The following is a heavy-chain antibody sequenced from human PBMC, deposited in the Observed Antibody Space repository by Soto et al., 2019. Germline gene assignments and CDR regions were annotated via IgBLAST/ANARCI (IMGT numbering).Heavy chain of an antibody. Sequence: PSETLSLTCTVSGGSIRSYYWSWIRRSPGKGLEWIGYINYIGSTKYNPSLKSRVNISVDTSKNQFFLKLSSVIAADTALYYCARAVPAAIFSYYGMDVWGQGTTVTVSS. CDR2: INYIGST. CDR3: ARAVPAAIFSYYGMDV. CDR1: GGSIRSYY. J-gene: IGHJ6*02. D-gene: IGHD2-2*02. V-gene: IGHV4-59*01.